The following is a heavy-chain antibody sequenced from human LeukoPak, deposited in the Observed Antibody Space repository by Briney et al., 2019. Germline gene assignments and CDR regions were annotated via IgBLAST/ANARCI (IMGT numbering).Heavy chain of an antibody. D-gene: IGHD3-22*01. CDR3: ARDGQSDASITMIVVVLDY. Sequence: ASVKVSCKASGYTFTSYGISWVRQAPGQGLEWMGWISAYNGNTNYAHTLQGRVTMTTDTSTSTAYMELRSLRSDDTAVDYCARDGQSDASITMIVVVLDYWGQGTLVTVSS. CDR2: ISAYNGNT. V-gene: IGHV1-18*01. CDR1: GYTFTSYG. J-gene: IGHJ4*02.